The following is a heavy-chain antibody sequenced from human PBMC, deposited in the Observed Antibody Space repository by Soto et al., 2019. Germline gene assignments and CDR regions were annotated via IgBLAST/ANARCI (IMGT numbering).Heavy chain of an antibody. CDR2: TYYRSKWYN. CDR3: ARDCCITMIVDHDYYGMDV. J-gene: IGHJ6*02. Sequence: PSQTLSLTCAISGDSVSSNSAAWNWIRQSPSRGLEWLGRTYYRSKWYNDYAVSVKSRITINPDTSKNQFSLQLNSVTPEDTAVYYCARDCCITMIVDHDYYGMDVWGQGTTVTSP. V-gene: IGHV6-1*01. CDR1: GDSVSSNSAA. D-gene: IGHD3-22*01.